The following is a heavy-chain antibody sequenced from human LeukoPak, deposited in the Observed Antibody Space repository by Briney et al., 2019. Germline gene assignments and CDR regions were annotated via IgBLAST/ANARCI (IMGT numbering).Heavy chain of an antibody. CDR1: GGSFSGYY. CDR2: INHSGIT. V-gene: IGHV4-34*01. J-gene: IGHJ4*02. D-gene: IGHD6-13*01. CDR3: ARLRAVTRSSSWLQVRRRFDY. Sequence: SETLSLTCAVYGGSFSGYYWSWIRQPPGKGLEWIGEINHSGITNYNPSLKSRVTISVDTSKNQFSLKLSSVTAADTAVYYCARLRAVTRSSSWLQVRRRFDYWGQGTLVTVSS.